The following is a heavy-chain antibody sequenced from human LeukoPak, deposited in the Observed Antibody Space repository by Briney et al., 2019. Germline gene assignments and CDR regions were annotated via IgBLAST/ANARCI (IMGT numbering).Heavy chain of an antibody. V-gene: IGHV3-30*18. CDR3: AKARPDAFDI. CDR2: ISYDGSNK. Sequence: GGSLRLSCAASRFSFSSYAMSWVRQAPGKGLEWVAVISYDGSNKYYADSVKGRFTISRDNSKNTLYLQMNSLRAEDTAVYYCAKARPDAFDIWGQGTMVTVSS. J-gene: IGHJ3*02. CDR1: RFSFSSYA.